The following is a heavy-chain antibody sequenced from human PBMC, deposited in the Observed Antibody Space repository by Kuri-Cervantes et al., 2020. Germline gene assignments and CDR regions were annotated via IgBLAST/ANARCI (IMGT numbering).Heavy chain of an antibody. D-gene: IGHD3-10*01. CDR2: INPNSGGT. CDR3: AREGLWFGEPYYYYYGMDV. Sequence: ASVKVSCKASGYTFTGYYMHWVRQAPGQGLEWMGWINPNSGGTNYAQKFQGWVTMTRDTSISTAYMELSRLRSDDTAVYYCAREGLWFGEPYYYYYGMDVWGQGTTVTVSS. V-gene: IGHV1-2*04. CDR1: GYTFTGYY. J-gene: IGHJ6*02.